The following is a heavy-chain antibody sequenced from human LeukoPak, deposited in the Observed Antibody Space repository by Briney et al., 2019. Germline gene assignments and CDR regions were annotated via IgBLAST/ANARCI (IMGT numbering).Heavy chain of an antibody. CDR3: ASHYYDSSGYYFGLAFGI. Sequence: GGSLRLSCAASGFTFSTYNFNWVRQAPGQGREWVSVIYSCGSTYYADSVKVRFTISRDISNNTLYLQMNSLRAEDTAVDNCASHYYDSSGYYFGLAFGIWGQGTMVTVSS. V-gene: IGHV3-53*01. D-gene: IGHD3-22*01. J-gene: IGHJ3*02. CDR2: IYSCGST. CDR1: GFTFSTYN.